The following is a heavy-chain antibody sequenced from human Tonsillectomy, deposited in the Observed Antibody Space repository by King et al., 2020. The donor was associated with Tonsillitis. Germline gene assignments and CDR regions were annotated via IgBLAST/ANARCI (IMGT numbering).Heavy chain of an antibody. V-gene: IGHV5-51*01. CDR3: ARGEGFDFDY. Sequence: QLVQSGAEVKKPGESLKISCKVSGYNFTTYWIGWVRQMPGKGLEWMGIIYPDDSDARYSPSFQGQVSMSADKSILTAYLQWSSLKASDTAIFYCARGEGFDFDYWGQGTLVTV. CDR1: GYNFTTYW. CDR2: IYPDDSDA. D-gene: IGHD3-16*01. J-gene: IGHJ4*02.